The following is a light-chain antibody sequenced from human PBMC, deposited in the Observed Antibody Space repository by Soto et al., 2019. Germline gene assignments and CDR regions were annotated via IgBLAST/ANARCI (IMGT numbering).Light chain of an antibody. CDR3: QHRSNWATYMYT. V-gene: IGKV3-11*01. J-gene: IGKJ2*01. CDR1: QSVSSY. CDR2: DAS. Sequence: EIVLTQSPATLSLSPGARATLSCRASQSVSSYLAWYQQKPGQAPKLLIYDASNMATGIPARFSGSGSGTDFTLTISSLEPVDFAVFECQHRSNWATYMYTFGQGTKLEIK.